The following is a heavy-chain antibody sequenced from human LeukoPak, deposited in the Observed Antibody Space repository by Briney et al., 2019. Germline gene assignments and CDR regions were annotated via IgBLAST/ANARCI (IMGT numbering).Heavy chain of an antibody. CDR2: IYTSGST. D-gene: IGHD2-15*01. J-gene: IGHJ4*02. Sequence: SETLSLTCTVSGGSISSYYWSWIGQPPGKGLKGIGRIYTSGSTNYNPSLKSRVTMSVDTSKNQFSLKLSSVTAADTAVYYCAREDCSGGSCYGYWGQGTLVTVSS. V-gene: IGHV4-4*07. CDR1: GGSISSYY. CDR3: AREDCSGGSCYGY.